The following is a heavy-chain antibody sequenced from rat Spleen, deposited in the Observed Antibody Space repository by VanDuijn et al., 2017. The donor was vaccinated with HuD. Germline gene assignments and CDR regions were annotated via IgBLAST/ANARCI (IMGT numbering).Heavy chain of an antibody. CDR3: ARRHYGYTDYFDY. Sequence: PGRSLKLSCAASGFTFSDYAMAWVRQAPKKGLEWVATIIYGGSRTYYRDSVKGRFTISRDNAKSTLSLQMDSLRSDDTATYYCARRHYGYTDYFDYWGQGVMVTVSS. J-gene: IGHJ2*01. V-gene: IGHV5-17*01. CDR1: GFTFSDYA. CDR2: IIYGGSRT. D-gene: IGHD1-9*01.